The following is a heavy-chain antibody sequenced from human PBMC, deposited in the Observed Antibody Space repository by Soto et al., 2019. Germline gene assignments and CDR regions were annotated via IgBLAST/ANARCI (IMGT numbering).Heavy chain of an antibody. CDR3: ASGDFWSGYYTFDY. J-gene: IGHJ4*02. CDR2: ISSSSSTI. Sequence: GGSLRLSCAASGFTFSSYSMNWVRQAPGKGLEWVSYISSSSSTIYYADSVKGRFTISRDNAKNSLYLQMNSLRAEDTAVYYCASGDFWSGYYTFDYWGQGTLVTVSS. V-gene: IGHV3-48*01. CDR1: GFTFSSYS. D-gene: IGHD3-3*01.